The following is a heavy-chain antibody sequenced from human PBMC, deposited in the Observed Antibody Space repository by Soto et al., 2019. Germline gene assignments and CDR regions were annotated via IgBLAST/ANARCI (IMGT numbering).Heavy chain of an antibody. CDR2: LYSSGST. CDR1: GFTFTGND. D-gene: IGHD3-22*01. V-gene: IGHV3-53*01. J-gene: IGHJ3*01. CDR3: ATRPLLPGAP. Sequence: EVQLVESGGGLIQPGWSLRLSCAASGFTFTGNDMNWVRQAPGKGLEWVSLLYSSGSTYYADSVKGRFTISRDNSKNTLYLQMSSLRAEDTAVYYCATRPLLPGAPWGQGTMVTVSS.